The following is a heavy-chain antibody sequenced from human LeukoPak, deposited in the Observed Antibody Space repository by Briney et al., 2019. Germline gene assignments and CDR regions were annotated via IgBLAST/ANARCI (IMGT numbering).Heavy chain of an antibody. CDR2: IGGSGDAT. Sequence: GGSLRLSCTASGVIFSSCAIYWVRQAPGRGVEWVSAIGGSGDATYYADSVKGRFSISRDNSRNTVYLQMNSPRAEDTAVYYCAKRLRMSAPTREFDSWGQGSLVTVSS. CDR1: GVIFSSCA. D-gene: IGHD1-26*01. J-gene: IGHJ4*02. V-gene: IGHV3-23*01. CDR3: AKRLRMSAPTREFDS.